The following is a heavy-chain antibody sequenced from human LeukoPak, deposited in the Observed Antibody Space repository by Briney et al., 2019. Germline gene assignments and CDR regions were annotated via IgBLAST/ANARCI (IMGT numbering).Heavy chain of an antibody. D-gene: IGHD3-22*01. Sequence: SETLSLTCTVSGGSISRGDYYWRWIRQPPGKGLEWIGYIYYSGSTYYNPSLKSRVTISVDTSKNQFSLKLSSVTAADTAVYYGARGGSYYYDSSGDAFDIWRQGTMVTVSS. V-gene: IGHV4-30-4*08. J-gene: IGHJ3*02. CDR2: IYYSGST. CDR1: GGSISRGDYY. CDR3: ARGGSYYYDSSGDAFDI.